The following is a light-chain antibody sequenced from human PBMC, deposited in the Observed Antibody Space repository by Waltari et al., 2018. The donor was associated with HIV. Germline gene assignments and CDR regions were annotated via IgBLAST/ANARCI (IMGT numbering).Light chain of an antibody. J-gene: IGLJ3*02. Sequence: QSVLTQPPSVSAAPGQKVTISCSGSSSNIGNDYLSWYPHVPGAAPKLLIYDNNKRPSGIPDRFSGSKSGTSATLGITGLQTGDEADYYCGTWDHRLSAGVFGGGTKLTVL. CDR2: DNN. CDR1: SSNIGNDY. CDR3: GTWDHRLSAGV. V-gene: IGLV1-51*01.